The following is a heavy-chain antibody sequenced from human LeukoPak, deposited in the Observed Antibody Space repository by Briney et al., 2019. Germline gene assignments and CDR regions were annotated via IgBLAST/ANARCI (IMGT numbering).Heavy chain of an antibody. D-gene: IGHD6-19*01. Sequence: PGGSLRLSCAASGFTFSSYAMSWVRQAPGKGLECISGFSGSGGSTYYADSVKGRFTISRDNSKNTLYLQMNSLRAEDTAIYYCAKEYTTGWLHFDFWGQGILVTVSS. V-gene: IGHV3-23*01. CDR2: FSGSGGST. J-gene: IGHJ4*02. CDR1: GFTFSSYA. CDR3: AKEYTTGWLHFDF.